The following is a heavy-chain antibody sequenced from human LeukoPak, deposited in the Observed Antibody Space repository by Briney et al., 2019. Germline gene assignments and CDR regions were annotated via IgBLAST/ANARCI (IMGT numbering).Heavy chain of an antibody. CDR1: GGSFSGYY. CDR3: ARGIAAASERAFDI. Sequence: PSETLSLTCAVYGGSFSGYYWSWIRQPPVKGLEWIGEINHSGSTNYNPSLKSRVTISVDTSKNQFSLKLSSVTAADTAVYYCARGIAAASERAFDIWGQGTMVTVSS. D-gene: IGHD6-13*01. V-gene: IGHV4-34*01. CDR2: INHSGST. J-gene: IGHJ3*02.